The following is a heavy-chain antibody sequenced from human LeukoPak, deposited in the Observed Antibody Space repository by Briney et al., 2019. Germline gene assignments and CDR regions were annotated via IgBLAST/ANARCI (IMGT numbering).Heavy chain of an antibody. CDR1: GFIVSSNS. D-gene: IGHD5-24*01. J-gene: IGHJ4*02. Sequence: GGSLRLSCAASGFIVSSNSMTWVRQAPGKGLEWVSIIYSGGSTYYADSVKGRFTISRDNSKNTLYLQMNTLRAEDTAVYYCAKNRDGYNIDYWGQGTLVTVSS. CDR2: IYSGGST. CDR3: AKNRDGYNIDY. V-gene: IGHV3-66*01.